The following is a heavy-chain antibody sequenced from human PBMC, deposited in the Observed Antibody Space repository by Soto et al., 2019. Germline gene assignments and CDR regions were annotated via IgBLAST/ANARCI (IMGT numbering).Heavy chain of an antibody. D-gene: IGHD1-26*01. Sequence: EVQLLESGGGLVQPGESLRLSCAASGFTFSYYWMHWVRQAPGMGLVWVSRIHSDGSSTTYADSVKGRFTISRDNARNTLYLQMNSLRAEDAAVYYCARGDRGAFDLWGQGTVFTLSS. CDR2: IHSDGSST. V-gene: IGHV3-74*01. CDR1: GFTFSYYW. CDR3: ARGDRGAFDL. J-gene: IGHJ3*01.